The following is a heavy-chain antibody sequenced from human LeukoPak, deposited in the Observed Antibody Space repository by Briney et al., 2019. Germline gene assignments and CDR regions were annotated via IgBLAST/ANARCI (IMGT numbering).Heavy chain of an antibody. CDR2: ISSSGSTI. CDR3: APTGVRGVITPDY. V-gene: IGHV3-48*03. D-gene: IGHD3-10*01. CDR1: GFTFSSYE. Sequence: GGSLRLSCAASGFTFSSYEMNWVRQAPGKGLEWVSYISSSGSTIYYADSVKGRFTISRDNAKDSLYLQMNSLRAEDTAVHYCAPTGVRGVITPDYWGQRTLVTVSS. J-gene: IGHJ4*02.